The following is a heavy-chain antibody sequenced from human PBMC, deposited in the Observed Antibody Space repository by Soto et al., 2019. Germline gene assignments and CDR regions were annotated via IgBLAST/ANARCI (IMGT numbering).Heavy chain of an antibody. CDR3: ARSYGSGYRAFDY. V-gene: IGHV1-69*02. Sequence: QVQLVQSGAELKKPGSSVKVSCKASGDTFSFYTINWVRQAPGLGLEWMGRVNPILSMSNYAQKFQGRVKMTADKSTSTAYMELRSLRSEDTAFYYCARSYGSGYRAFDYWGQGALVTVSS. CDR1: GDTFSFYT. J-gene: IGHJ4*02. CDR2: VNPILSMS. D-gene: IGHD3-10*01.